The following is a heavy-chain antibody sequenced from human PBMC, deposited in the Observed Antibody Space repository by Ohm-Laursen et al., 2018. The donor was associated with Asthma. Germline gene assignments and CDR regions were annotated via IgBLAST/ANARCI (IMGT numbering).Heavy chain of an antibody. D-gene: IGHD3-10*01. CDR1: GSSISSGGYY. CDR3: ASGQYYYASGQDY. J-gene: IGHJ4*02. V-gene: IGHV4-31*03. CDR2: IYYSGST. Sequence: TLSLTCTVSGSSISSGGYYWSWIRQHPGKGLEWIGYIYYSGSTYYNPSLKSRVSISVDTSKNQFSLELSSVTAADTAVYYCASGQYYYASGQDYWGQGTLVTVSS.